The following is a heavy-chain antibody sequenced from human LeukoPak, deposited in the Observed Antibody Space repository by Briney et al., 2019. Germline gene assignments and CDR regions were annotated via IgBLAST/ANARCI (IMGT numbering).Heavy chain of an antibody. CDR3: AREGSSSYQDY. D-gene: IGHD6-13*01. Sequence: SQTLSLTCAISGDSVSTNSGVWNWIRLSPSRGLEWLGRTYYRSKWYHDYAVSVKSRITINPDTSKNQLSLQLNSVTPEDTAVYYCAREGSSSYQDYWGQGTLVTVSS. CDR2: TYYRSKWYH. J-gene: IGHJ4*02. CDR1: GDSVSTNSGV. V-gene: IGHV6-1*01.